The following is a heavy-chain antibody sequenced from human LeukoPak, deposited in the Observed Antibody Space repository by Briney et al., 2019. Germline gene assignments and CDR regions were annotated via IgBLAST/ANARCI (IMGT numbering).Heavy chain of an antibody. Sequence: AASVKVSCKASGYTFTGYYMHWVRQAPGQGLEWMGWINPNSGGTNYAQKFQGRVTMTRDTSIGTAYMELSRLTSDDTAVYYCARDIYNGAPFEHWGQGTLVTVSS. V-gene: IGHV1-2*02. J-gene: IGHJ4*02. D-gene: IGHD1-1*01. CDR2: INPNSGGT. CDR1: GYTFTGYY. CDR3: ARDIYNGAPFEH.